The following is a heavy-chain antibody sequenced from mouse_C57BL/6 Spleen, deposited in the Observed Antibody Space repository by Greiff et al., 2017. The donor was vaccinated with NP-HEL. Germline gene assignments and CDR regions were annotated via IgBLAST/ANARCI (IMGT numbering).Heavy chain of an antibody. J-gene: IGHJ4*01. V-gene: IGHV1-82*01. Sequence: VQLQQSGPELVKPGASVKISCKASGYAFSSSWMNWVKQRPGKGLEWIGRIYPGDGDTNYNRKFKGKATLTADKSSSTAYMQLSSLTSEDSAVYFWAEWLLCCYAMDYWGQGTSVTVSS. CDR1: GYAFSSSW. CDR2: IYPGDGDT. CDR3: AEWLLCCYAMDY. D-gene: IGHD2-3*01.